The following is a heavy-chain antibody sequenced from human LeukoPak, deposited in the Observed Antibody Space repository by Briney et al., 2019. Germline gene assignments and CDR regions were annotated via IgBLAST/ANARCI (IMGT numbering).Heavy chain of an antibody. D-gene: IGHD3-22*01. Sequence: PGGSLRLSCAASGFTFSSYEMNWVRQAPGKGLEWVAVISYDGSNKYYADSVKGRFTISRDNSKNTLYLQMNSLRAEDTAVYYCARAYYDSSGYYEAAHYFDYWGQGTLVTVSS. CDR3: ARAYYDSSGYYEAAHYFDY. V-gene: IGHV3-30-3*01. CDR1: GFTFSSYE. CDR2: ISYDGSNK. J-gene: IGHJ4*02.